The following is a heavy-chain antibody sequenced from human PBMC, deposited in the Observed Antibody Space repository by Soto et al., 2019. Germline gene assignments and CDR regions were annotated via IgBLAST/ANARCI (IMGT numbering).Heavy chain of an antibody. Sequence: GSLRLSCAASRFTFSSYGMHWVRQAPGKGLEWVAVIWYDGSNKYYADSVKGRFTISRDNSKNTLYLQVNSLRAEDTAVYYCAREQALTTMHTRYYYRLDVWGQGTTVTVSS. J-gene: IGHJ6*02. CDR2: IWYDGSNK. V-gene: IGHV3-33*01. CDR3: AREQALTTMHTRYYYRLDV. D-gene: IGHD5-18*01. CDR1: RFTFSSYG.